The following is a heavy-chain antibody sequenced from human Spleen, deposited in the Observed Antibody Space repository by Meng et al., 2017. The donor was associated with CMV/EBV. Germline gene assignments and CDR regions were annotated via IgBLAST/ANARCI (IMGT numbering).Heavy chain of an antibody. D-gene: IGHD3-16*01. CDR2: VYSGDRT. CDR1: EFSVSRAH. CDR3: ARWVGGYFDS. Sequence: RLSCAASEFSVSRAHMTWVRQAPGKGLEWVSVVYSGDRTNYADSVKGRFTISRDNSNNTLYLQMNSLRVEDTAVYYCARWVGGYFDSWGQGTLVTVSS. V-gene: IGHV3-53*01. J-gene: IGHJ4*02.